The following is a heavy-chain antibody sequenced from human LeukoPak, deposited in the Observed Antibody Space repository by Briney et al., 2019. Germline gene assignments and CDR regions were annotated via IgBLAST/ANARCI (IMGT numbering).Heavy chain of an antibody. CDR1: GFTFSSYW. V-gene: IGHV3-23*01. CDR2: ISGSGGST. CDR3: ARSPYYGSSGPFDY. J-gene: IGHJ4*02. Sequence: GGSLRLSCTASGFTFSSYWMSWVRQAPGKGLEWVSAISGSGGSTYYADSVKGRFTISRDNSKNTLYLQMNSLRAEDTAVYYCARSPYYGSSGPFDYWGQGTLVTVSS. D-gene: IGHD3-22*01.